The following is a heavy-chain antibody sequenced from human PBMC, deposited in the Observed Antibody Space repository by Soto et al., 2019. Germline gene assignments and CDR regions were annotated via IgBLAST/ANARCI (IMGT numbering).Heavy chain of an antibody. J-gene: IGHJ4*02. CDR3: ARDQRNWNSYAPYYFDY. CDR1: GFTFSSYI. Sequence: GGSLRLSCAASGFTFSSYIRNWVRQAPGKGLEWVSYISSSSSTIYYADSVKGRFTISRDNAKNSLYLQMNSLRDEDTAVYYCARDQRNWNSYAPYYFDYWGQGTLVTVSS. D-gene: IGHD1-7*01. CDR2: ISSSSSTI. V-gene: IGHV3-48*02.